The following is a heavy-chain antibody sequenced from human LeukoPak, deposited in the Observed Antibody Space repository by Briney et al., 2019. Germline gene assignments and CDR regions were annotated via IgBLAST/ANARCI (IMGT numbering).Heavy chain of an antibody. J-gene: IGHJ4*02. V-gene: IGHV4-34*01. CDR3: AGTPAAQINY. D-gene: IGHD2-2*01. Sequence: SETLSLTCTVSGGSISSYYWSWIRQPPGKGLEWIGEINHSGSTNYNPSLKSRVTISVDTSKNQFSLKLSSVTAADTAVYYCAGTPAAQINYWGQGTLVTVSS. CDR1: GGSISSYY. CDR2: INHSGST.